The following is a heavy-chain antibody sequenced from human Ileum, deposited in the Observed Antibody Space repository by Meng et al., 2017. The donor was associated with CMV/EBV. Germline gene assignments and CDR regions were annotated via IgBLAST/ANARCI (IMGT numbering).Heavy chain of an antibody. J-gene: IGHJ4*02. CDR3: ARDGLSGRYFDY. V-gene: IGHV7-4-1*02. CDR1: GYNFTSNN. Sequence: QVQLVKSGSELKKPGASVKVSCKASGYNFTSNNIIWVRQAPGQGPEWMGWINTNTGNPTYAQVFTGRFVFSLDTSVSTTYLQISSLKAEDTAVYYCARDGLSGRYFDYWGQGTLVTVSS. CDR2: INTNTGNP. D-gene: IGHD1-26*01.